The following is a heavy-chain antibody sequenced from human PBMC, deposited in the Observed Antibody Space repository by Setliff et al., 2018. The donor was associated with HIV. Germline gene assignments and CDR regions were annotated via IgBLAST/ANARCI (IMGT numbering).Heavy chain of an antibody. J-gene: IGHJ3*02. CDR2: ISWNSGSI. V-gene: IGHV3-9*01. Sequence: GGSLRLSCTASGFTFDDYAMHWVRQAPGKGLEWVSGISWNSGSIGYADSVKGRFTISRDNAKNSLYLQMNSLRVEDTAFYYCVKDYAHLYAFDIWGQGTMVTVSS. D-gene: IGHD3-16*01. CDR3: VKDYAHLYAFDI. CDR1: GFTFDDYA.